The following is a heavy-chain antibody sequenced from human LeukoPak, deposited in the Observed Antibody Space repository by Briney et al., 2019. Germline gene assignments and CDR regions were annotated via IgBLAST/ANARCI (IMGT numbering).Heavy chain of an antibody. J-gene: IGHJ4*02. Sequence: SETLSLTCPVYGGSFSGYYWSWIRQPPGKGLEWIGEINHSGSTNYNPSLKSRVTISVDTSKNQFSLKLSSVTATDTAVYYCARGLYDKGGYYFDYWGQGTLVTVSS. CDR2: INHSGST. D-gene: IGHD3-22*01. CDR3: ARGLYDKGGYYFDY. CDR1: GGSFSGYY. V-gene: IGHV4-34*01.